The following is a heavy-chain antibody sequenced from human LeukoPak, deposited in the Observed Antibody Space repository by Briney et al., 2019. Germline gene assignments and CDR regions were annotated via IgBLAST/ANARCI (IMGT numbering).Heavy chain of an antibody. J-gene: IGHJ4*02. Sequence: GGSLRLSCAASGFTFSSHSMNWVRQAPGKGLEWLSYITSSSTTIYYADSVKGRFTISRDNAKNSLYLQMSSLRVEDTAVYHCARLYSTGWYGGPDYWGRGTLVAVSS. CDR3: ARLYSTGWYGGPDY. CDR1: GFTFSSHS. CDR2: ITSSSTTI. V-gene: IGHV3-48*04. D-gene: IGHD6-19*01.